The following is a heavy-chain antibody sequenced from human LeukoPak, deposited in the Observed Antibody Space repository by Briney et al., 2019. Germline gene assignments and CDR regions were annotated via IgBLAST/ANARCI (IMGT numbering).Heavy chain of an antibody. CDR3: ARHVLGATVDY. CDR1: GGSISSSSYY. Sequence: PSETLSLTCTVSGGSISSSSYYWGWIRQPPGKGLEWIVSIYYSGSTYYNPSLKSRVTISVDTSKNQFSLKLSSVTAADTAVYYCARHVLGATVDYWGQGTLVTVSS. J-gene: IGHJ4*02. V-gene: IGHV4-39*01. D-gene: IGHD1-26*01. CDR2: IYYSGST.